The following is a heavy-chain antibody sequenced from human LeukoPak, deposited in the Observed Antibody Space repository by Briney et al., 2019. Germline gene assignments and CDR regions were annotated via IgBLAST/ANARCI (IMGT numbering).Heavy chain of an antibody. V-gene: IGHV4-34*01. D-gene: IGHD2-15*01. CDR1: GGSFSGYY. CDR3: AKESCSGGSGYIFDY. J-gene: IGHJ4*02. Sequence: SETLSLTCGVYGGSFSGYYWGWIRQPPGKGLEWVGEINHSGSTNYNPSLKSRVTISVDTSKNQFSLKLSSVTAADTAVYYCAKESCSGGSGYIFDYWGQGTLVTVSS. CDR2: INHSGST.